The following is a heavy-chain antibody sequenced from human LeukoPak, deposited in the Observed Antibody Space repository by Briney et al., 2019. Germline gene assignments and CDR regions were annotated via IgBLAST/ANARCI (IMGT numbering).Heavy chain of an antibody. D-gene: IGHD3-3*01. CDR2: MRGSGYYT. V-gene: IGHV3-23*01. Sequence: GSLRPSCAGSGFAFSNFSMSLVPQAPREGLGLGSAMRGSGYYTYYAESEKGRFTIPRDNSKNTLYLHMNSLRADDTAVYYCAKMEGQRLYDYCMDVWGRGTTVTVSS. J-gene: IGHJ6*03. CDR1: GFAFSNFS. CDR3: AKMEGQRLYDYCMDV.